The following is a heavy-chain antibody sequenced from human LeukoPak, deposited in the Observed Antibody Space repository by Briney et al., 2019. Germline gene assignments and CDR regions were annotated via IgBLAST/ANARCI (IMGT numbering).Heavy chain of an antibody. J-gene: IGHJ5*02. V-gene: IGHV3-21*01. CDR1: GFTFSSYS. CDR2: ISSSSSYI. D-gene: IGHD6-6*01. CDR3: ARGAARRLNWFDP. Sequence: GGSLRLSCAASGFTFSSYSMNWVRQAPGKGLEWVSSISSSSSYIYYADSVKGRFTISRDNAKNSLYLQMNSLRAEDTAVYYCARGAARRLNWFDPWGQGTLVTVSS.